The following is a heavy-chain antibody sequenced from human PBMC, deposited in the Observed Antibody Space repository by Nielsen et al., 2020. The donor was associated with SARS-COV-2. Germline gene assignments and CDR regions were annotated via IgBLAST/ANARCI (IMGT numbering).Heavy chain of an antibody. Sequence: SETLSLTCTVSGGSISSYYWSWIRQPAGKGLEWIGRIYTSGSTNYNPSLKSRVTISVDKSKNQFSLKLSSVTAADTAVYYCARVRITMIVVVDAFDIWGQGTMVTVSS. CDR2: IYTSGST. CDR3: ARVRITMIVVVDAFDI. D-gene: IGHD3-22*01. CDR1: GGSISSYY. J-gene: IGHJ3*02. V-gene: IGHV4-4*07.